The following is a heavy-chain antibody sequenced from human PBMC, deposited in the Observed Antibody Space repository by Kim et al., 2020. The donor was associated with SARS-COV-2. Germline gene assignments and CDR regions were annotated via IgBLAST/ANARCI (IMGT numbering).Heavy chain of an antibody. Sequence: VRQAPGKGLEGRGWISAYNGNTKYAQKLQGRVTMTTDTSTSTVYMELRSLRSDDTAVYYCARGLQGLDVWGQGTTVTVSS. V-gene: IGHV1-18*01. J-gene: IGHJ6*02. CDR3: ARGLQGLDV. CDR2: ISAYNGNT.